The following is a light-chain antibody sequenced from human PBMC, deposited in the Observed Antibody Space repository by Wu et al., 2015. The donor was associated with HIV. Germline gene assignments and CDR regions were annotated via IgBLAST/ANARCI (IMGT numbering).Light chain of an antibody. CDR2: SAS. J-gene: IGKJ4*01. V-gene: IGKV1-39*01. CDR3: QQSYTKALT. CDR1: QSISSY. Sequence: DIQMTQSPSSLSASVGDRVTITCRASQSISSYLNWYQQRPGKAPNLLIYSASSLQSGVPSRFSGSGSGTDFTLTISSLQPEDFATYYCQQSYTKALTFGGGTKVEIK.